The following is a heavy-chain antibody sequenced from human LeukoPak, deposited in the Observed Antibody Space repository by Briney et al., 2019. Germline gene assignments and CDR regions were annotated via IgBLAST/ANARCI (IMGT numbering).Heavy chain of an antibody. V-gene: IGHV4-34*01. CDR2: INHSGST. CDR1: GGSFSGYY. D-gene: IGHD6-19*01. J-gene: IGHJ4*02. Sequence: KPSETLSLTCAVYGGSFSGYYWSWIRQPPGKGLEWIGEINHSGSTNYNPSLKSRVTISVDTSKNQFSLKLSSVTAADTAVYYCARGLGNSSGRPHDYWGQGTLVTVSS. CDR3: ARGLGNSSGRPHDY.